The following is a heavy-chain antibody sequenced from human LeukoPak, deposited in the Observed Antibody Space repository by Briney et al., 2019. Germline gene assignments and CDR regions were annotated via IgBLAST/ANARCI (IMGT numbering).Heavy chain of an antibody. J-gene: IGHJ4*02. Sequence: GGSLRLSCAASGFTFSSYGMHWVRQAPGKGLEWVAVIWYDGSNKYYADSVKGRSTISRDNSKNTLYLQMNSLRAEDTAVYYCAREFKGNYYGSGKLDYWGQGTLVTASS. V-gene: IGHV3-33*01. D-gene: IGHD3-10*01. CDR1: GFTFSSYG. CDR3: AREFKGNYYGSGKLDY. CDR2: IWYDGSNK.